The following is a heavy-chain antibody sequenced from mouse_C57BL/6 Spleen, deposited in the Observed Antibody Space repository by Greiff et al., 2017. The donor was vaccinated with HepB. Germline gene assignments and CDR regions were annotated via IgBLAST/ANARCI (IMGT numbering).Heavy chain of an antibody. CDR1: GFTFSSYT. Sequence: EVQRVESGGGLVKPGGSLKLSCAASGFTFSSYTMSWVRQTPEKRLEWVATISGGGGNTYYPDSVKGRFTISRDNAKNTLYLQMSSLRSEDTALYYCARQSGRGFSYWGQGTLVTVSA. CDR3: ARQSGRGFSY. V-gene: IGHV5-9*01. D-gene: IGHD1-1*01. CDR2: ISGGGGNT. J-gene: IGHJ3*01.